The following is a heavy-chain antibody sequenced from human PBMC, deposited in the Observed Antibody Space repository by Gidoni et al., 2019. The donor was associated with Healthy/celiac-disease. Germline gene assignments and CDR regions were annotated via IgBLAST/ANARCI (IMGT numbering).Heavy chain of an antibody. Sequence: EVQLLESGGGLVQPGGSLRLSCAASGFTFSSYALSWVRQAPGKGLEWVSAIIGSGGSTYYADSVKGRFTISRDNSKNTLYLQMNSLRAEDTAVYYCAKPHQGGTIFGVVLDYWGQGTLVTVSS. J-gene: IGHJ4*02. CDR1: GFTFSSYA. V-gene: IGHV3-23*01. CDR2: IIGSGGST. D-gene: IGHD3-3*01. CDR3: AKPHQGGTIFGVVLDY.